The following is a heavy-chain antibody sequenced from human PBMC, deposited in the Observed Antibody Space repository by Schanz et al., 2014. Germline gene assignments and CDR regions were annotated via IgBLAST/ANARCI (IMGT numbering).Heavy chain of an antibody. CDR1: GFTVSDHY. CDR3: FSMHYGNSVY. V-gene: IGHV3-72*01. J-gene: IGHJ4*02. Sequence: EVQLVESGGGLVQPGGSLRLSCAVSGFTVSDHYMDWVRQAPGKGLEWLGRVRNRRTNDIIEYARSVGGRFTISRDESENSVYLQMNSLQTGDTAVYYCFSMHYGNSVYWGQGTLVTVSS. D-gene: IGHD1-7*01. CDR2: VRNRRTNDII.